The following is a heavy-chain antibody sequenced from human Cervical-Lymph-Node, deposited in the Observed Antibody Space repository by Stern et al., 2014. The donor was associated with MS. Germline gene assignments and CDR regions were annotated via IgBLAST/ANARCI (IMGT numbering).Heavy chain of an antibody. D-gene: IGHD3-10*01. J-gene: IGHJ4*02. CDR1: GYSFISHY. CDR2: IHPSGSTT. V-gene: IGHV1-46*01. CDR3: AKAGVGDAPLTMVRGDAPYYFDY. Sequence: QVQLVQSGAEVKKPGASVKVSCKASGYSFISHYMHWVRQAPGQGLEWMGIIHPSGSTTDYAQKFQGRVTLTWDTSTSTVFMELISLTSDDTAVYYCAKAGVGDAPLTMVRGDAPYYFDYWGQGTLVTVSS.